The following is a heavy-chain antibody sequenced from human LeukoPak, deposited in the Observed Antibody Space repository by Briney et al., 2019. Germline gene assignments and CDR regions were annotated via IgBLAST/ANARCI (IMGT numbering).Heavy chain of an antibody. V-gene: IGHV3-53*01. CDR2: IYSGGRT. Sequence: GGSLRLSCAASGFTVSSNYMNWVRQAPGKGLEGVSVIYSGGRTYYADSVKGRFTISRDNSKNTVYLQMNSLRVEDTAVYYCARRGDYYYYYYMDVWGKGTTVTVSS. CDR3: ARRGDYYYYYYMDV. D-gene: IGHD3-10*01. J-gene: IGHJ6*03. CDR1: GFTVSSNY.